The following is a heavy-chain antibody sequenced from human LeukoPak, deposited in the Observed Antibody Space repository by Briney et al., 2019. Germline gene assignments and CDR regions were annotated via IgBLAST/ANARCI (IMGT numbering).Heavy chain of an antibody. J-gene: IGHJ4*02. CDR2: IKQDGSEK. CDR3: ARDPRWDTYYFDY. D-gene: IGHD1-26*01. Sequence: GGSLRLSCAASGFTFSSHWMSWVRQAPGKGLEWVANIKQDGSEKYYVDSVKGRFTISRDNAKNSLYLQMNSLRAEDTAVYYCARDPRWDTYYFDYWSQGTLATVSS. CDR1: GFTFSSHW. V-gene: IGHV3-7*01.